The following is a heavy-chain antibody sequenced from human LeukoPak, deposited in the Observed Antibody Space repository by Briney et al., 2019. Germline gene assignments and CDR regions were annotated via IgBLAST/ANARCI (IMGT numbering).Heavy chain of an antibody. J-gene: IGHJ5*02. CDR2: ISAYNGNT. V-gene: IGHV1-18*01. CDR3: ARDLGDIVVIPTAISLP. Sequence: ASVKVSCKASGYSFTSYGISWVRQAPGQGLEWMGWISAYNGNTKYAQKLQGRVTMTTDTSTSTAYMELRSLRSDDTAVYYCARDLGDIVVIPTAISLPWGQGTLVTPSS. D-gene: IGHD2-2*01. CDR1: GYSFTSYG.